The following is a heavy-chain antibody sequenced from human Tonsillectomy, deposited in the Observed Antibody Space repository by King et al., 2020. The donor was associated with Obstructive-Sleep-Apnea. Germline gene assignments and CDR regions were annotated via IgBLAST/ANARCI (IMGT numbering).Heavy chain of an antibody. CDR3: ARRCSSTSCYGY. V-gene: IGHV5-10-1*01. CDR1: GYSFTSYW. D-gene: IGHD2-2*01. Sequence: QLVQSGAEVKKPGESLRISCKGSGYSFTSYWISWGRQMPGKGLEWMGVIDPSDSYTNYSPSFQCHVTISAVKSVSTAYLQWSSLKASDTAMYYCARRCSSTSCYGYWGQGTLVTVSS. J-gene: IGHJ4*02. CDR2: IDPSDSYT.